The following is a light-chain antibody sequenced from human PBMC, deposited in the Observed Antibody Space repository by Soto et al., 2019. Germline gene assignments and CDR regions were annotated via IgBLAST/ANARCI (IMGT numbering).Light chain of an antibody. J-gene: IGLJ2*01. CDR3: ASYTCTTTLVV. CDR2: GVN. Sequence: QSALTQPASVSGSPGQSITISCTGTSSDIGRYNYVSWYQQHPGKAPRLVISGVNKRPSGISTRFSGSKSGNTASLTISGLPDDDEAIYYYASYTCTTTLVVFGGGTQLTVL. V-gene: IGLV2-14*01. CDR1: SSDIGRYNY.